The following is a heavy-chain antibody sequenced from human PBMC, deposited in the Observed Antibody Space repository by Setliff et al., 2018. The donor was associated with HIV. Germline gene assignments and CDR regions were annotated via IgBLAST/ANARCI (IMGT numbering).Heavy chain of an antibody. Sequence: LSLTCAVSGGSISSGGYYWNWIRLQPGKGLEWIGHIYYSGSTYYNPSLKSRVTILVDTSKNQFSLKLSSVTAADTAVYYCARLVSSSSKFDSWGQGTLVTVSS. V-gene: IGHV4-31*11. CDR3: ARLVSSSSKFDS. CDR2: IYYSGST. D-gene: IGHD6-6*01. J-gene: IGHJ4*02. CDR1: GGSISSGGYY.